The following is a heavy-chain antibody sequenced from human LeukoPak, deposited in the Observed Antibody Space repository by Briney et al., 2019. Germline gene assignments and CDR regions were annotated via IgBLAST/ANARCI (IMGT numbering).Heavy chain of an antibody. CDR2: IYYSGTT. Sequence: PSETLSLTCTVSGASISTIISYWGWPRQTPGKGLEWIGSIYYSGTTYYNPSLESRVTISIDTSKNQFSVKLTSVTAADTAVYYCARDQGAVAGIDPWGQGTLVTVSS. V-gene: IGHV4-39*07. J-gene: IGHJ5*02. CDR3: ARDQGAVAGIDP. D-gene: IGHD6-19*01. CDR1: GASISTIISY.